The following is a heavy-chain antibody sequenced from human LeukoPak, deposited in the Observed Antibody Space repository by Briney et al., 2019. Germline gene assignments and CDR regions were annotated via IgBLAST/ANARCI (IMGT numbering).Heavy chain of an antibody. CDR2: IIPILGIA. CDR3: ARDYCGGDCYYFEYFDY. D-gene: IGHD2-21*01. V-gene: IGHV1-69*04. Sequence: VKVSCHASGGTLRIYTISWVRPAPGQGLEWMGRIIPILGIANYAQKFQGRVTITADKSTSTAYMELSSLRSEDTAVYYCARDYCGGDCYYFEYFDYWGQGTLVTVSS. CDR1: GGTLRIYT. J-gene: IGHJ4*02.